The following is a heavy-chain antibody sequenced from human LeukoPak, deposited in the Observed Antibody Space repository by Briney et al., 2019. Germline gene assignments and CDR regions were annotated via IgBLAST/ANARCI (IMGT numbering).Heavy chain of an antibody. J-gene: IGHJ5*02. V-gene: IGHV3-73*01. CDR1: GFTFSGSA. CDR2: IRSKANSYAT. D-gene: IGHD6-6*01. CDR3: TRHMYSSSSNWFDP. Sequence: PGGSQRLSCAASGFTFSGSAMHWVRQASGKGLEWVGRIRSKANSYATAYAASVKGRFTISRDDSKNTAYLQMNSLKTEDTAVYYCTRHMYSSSSNWFDPWGQGTLVTVSS.